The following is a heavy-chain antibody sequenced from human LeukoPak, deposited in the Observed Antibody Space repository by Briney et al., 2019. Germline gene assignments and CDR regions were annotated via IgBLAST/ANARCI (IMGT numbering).Heavy chain of an antibody. CDR3: AKDSIVGATTPPFDY. J-gene: IGHJ4*02. Sequence: PGGSLRLSCAASRFTFSSYAMSWVHQAPGKGLEWVSAISGSGGGTYYADSVKGRFTISRDNSKNTLYLQMNSLRAEDTAVYYCAKDSIVGATTPPFDYWGQGTLVTVSS. CDR1: RFTFSSYA. D-gene: IGHD1-26*01. CDR2: ISGSGGGT. V-gene: IGHV3-23*01.